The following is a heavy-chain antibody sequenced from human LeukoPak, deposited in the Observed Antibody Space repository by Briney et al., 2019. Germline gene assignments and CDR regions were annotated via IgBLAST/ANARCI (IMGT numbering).Heavy chain of an antibody. D-gene: IGHD4-23*01. J-gene: IGHJ4*02. V-gene: IGHV3-23*01. Sequence: GGSLRLSCAVSGFTFSSYAMNWVRQAPGKGLEWVSAISPSGGSTYYADSVKGRFTISRDNSQLYLQMTSLRAEDPAVYYCAKGGGGNFPFDYWGQRTLVTVSS. CDR2: ISPSGGST. CDR1: GFTFSSYA. CDR3: AKGGGGNFPFDY.